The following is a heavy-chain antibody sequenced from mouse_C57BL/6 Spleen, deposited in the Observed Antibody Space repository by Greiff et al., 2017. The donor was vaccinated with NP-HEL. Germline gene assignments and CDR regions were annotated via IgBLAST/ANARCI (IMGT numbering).Heavy chain of an antibody. CDR2: IYPGSGST. CDR3: ARSESGTVFAY. D-gene: IGHD4-1*01. V-gene: IGHV1-55*01. Sequence: VQLQESGAELVKPGASVKMSCKASGYTFTSYWITWVKQRPGQGLEWIGDIYPGSGSTNYNEKFKSKATLTVDTSSSTAYMQLSSLTSEDSAVYYCARSESGTVFAYWGQGTLVTVSA. J-gene: IGHJ3*01. CDR1: GYTFTSYW.